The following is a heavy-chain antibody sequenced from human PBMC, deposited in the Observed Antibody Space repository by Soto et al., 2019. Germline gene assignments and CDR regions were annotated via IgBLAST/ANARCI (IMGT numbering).Heavy chain of an antibody. CDR2: IYYSGST. CDR1: GGSISSGDYY. V-gene: IGHV4-30-4*01. D-gene: IGHD3-22*01. J-gene: IGHJ4*02. CDR3: ARGSRITMIVVVPDY. Sequence: SETLSLTCTVSGGSISSGDYYWSWIRQPPGKGLEWIGYIYYSGSTYYNPSLKSRVTISVDTSKNQFSLKLSSVTAADTAVYYCARGSRITMIVVVPDYWGQGTLVTVSS.